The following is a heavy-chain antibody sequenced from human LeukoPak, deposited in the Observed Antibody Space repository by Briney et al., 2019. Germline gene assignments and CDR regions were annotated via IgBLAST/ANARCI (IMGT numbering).Heavy chain of an antibody. Sequence: ASVKVSCKASGYTFTSYGISWVRQAPGQGLEWMGWISAYNGNTNYAQKLQGRVTMTTDTSTSTDYMELRSLRSDDTAVYYCARSRITIFGVVKGWFDPWGQGTLVTVSS. CDR2: ISAYNGNT. J-gene: IGHJ5*02. D-gene: IGHD3-3*01. CDR1: GYTFTSYG. CDR3: ARSRITIFGVVKGWFDP. V-gene: IGHV1-18*01.